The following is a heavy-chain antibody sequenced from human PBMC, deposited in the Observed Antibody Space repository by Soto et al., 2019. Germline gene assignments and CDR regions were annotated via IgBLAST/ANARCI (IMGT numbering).Heavy chain of an antibody. CDR1: GFTFSSYA. V-gene: IGHV3-23*01. CDR2: ISGSGGGT. D-gene: IGHD3-22*01. Sequence: GGSLRLSCAASGFTFSSYAMSWVRQAPGKGLEWVSAISGSGGGTYYADSVKGRFTISRDMSTSTAYMELSSLRSEDTAVYYCAAGRLLDAFDIWGQGTMVTVSS. J-gene: IGHJ3*02. CDR3: AAGRLLDAFDI.